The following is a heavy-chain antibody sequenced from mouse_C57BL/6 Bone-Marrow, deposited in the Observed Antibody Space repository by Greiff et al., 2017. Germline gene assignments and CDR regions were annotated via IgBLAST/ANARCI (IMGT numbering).Heavy chain of an antibody. CDR1: GFSLTSYG. CDR2: IWSGGST. CDR3: ASFYYYGSSWYFDV. D-gene: IGHD1-1*01. J-gene: IGHJ1*03. Sequence: QVQLQQSGPGLVQPSQSLSITCTVSGFSLTSYGVHWVRQSPGKGLEWLGVIWSGGSTDYNAAFISRLSISKDNSKSQVFFKMNSLQADDTAIYYCASFYYYGSSWYFDVWGTGTTVTVSS. V-gene: IGHV2-2*01.